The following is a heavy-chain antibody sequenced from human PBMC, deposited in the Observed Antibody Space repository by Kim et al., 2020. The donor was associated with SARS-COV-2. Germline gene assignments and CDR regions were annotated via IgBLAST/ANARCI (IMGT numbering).Heavy chain of an antibody. D-gene: IGHD6-19*01. V-gene: IGHV3-23*01. CDR2: ISGDGTSA. Sequence: GGSLRLSCAASGFTFSNYAMSWVRQPPGKGLEWVSGISGDGTSAYNSDSVKGRFTISRDNSKNTVYLQMNSLRAEDTALYYCARYFGRAVAGIDYWGQGTLATVSS. J-gene: IGHJ4*02. CDR1: GFTFSNYA. CDR3: ARYFGRAVAGIDY.